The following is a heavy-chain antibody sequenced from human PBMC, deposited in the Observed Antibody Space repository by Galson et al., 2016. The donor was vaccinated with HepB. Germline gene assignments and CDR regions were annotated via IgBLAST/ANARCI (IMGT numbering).Heavy chain of an antibody. CDR2: INSGGNYI. D-gene: IGHD2-21*01. V-gene: IGHV3-21*01. CDR3: VREDRDPRDY. CDR1: GFSFINYA. Sequence: SLRLSCAASGFSFINYAMSWLRQAPGKGLGWVSSINSGGNYIYNADSVRGRFTISRDNAKNSLYLQMDSLRAEDTAVYYCVREDRDPRDYWGQGTLVTVSS. J-gene: IGHJ4*02.